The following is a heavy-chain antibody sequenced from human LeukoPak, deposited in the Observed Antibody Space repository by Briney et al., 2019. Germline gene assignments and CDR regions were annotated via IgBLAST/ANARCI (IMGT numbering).Heavy chain of an antibody. Sequence: SETLSLTCTVSGGSISSSTYYWGWIRQPPGKGLEWIGTIYYSGSAYYNPSLKSRVTMSIDTSKNQFSLKVNSVTAADMAVYYCASLQGYCSGNRCPSSANYYYYMDVWGKGTTVTVSS. CDR1: GGSISSSTYY. V-gene: IGHV4-39*07. D-gene: IGHD2-15*01. CDR2: IYYSGSA. CDR3: ASLQGYCSGNRCPSSANYYYYMDV. J-gene: IGHJ6*03.